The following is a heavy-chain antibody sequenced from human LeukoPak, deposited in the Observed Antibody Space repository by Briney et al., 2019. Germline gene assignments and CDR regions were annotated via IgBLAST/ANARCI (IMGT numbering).Heavy chain of an antibody. D-gene: IGHD3-10*01. CDR1: GFTFRSYA. CDR2: ISYEGRNK. Sequence: GGSLRLSCAASGFTFRSYAMHWVRQAPGKGLEWVAVISYEGRNKYYVDSVKGRFTISRDNSRSTLYLEMNPLRPEDTAVYYCAKDRRPLEGFGDTLDYWGQGTLVTVSS. CDR3: AKDRRPLEGFGDTLDY. J-gene: IGHJ4*02. V-gene: IGHV3-30*18.